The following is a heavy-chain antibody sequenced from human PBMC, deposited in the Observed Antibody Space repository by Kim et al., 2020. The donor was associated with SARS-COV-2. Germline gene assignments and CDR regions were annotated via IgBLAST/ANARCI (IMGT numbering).Heavy chain of an antibody. Sequence: AQKFQGRVPITADKSTSTAYMELSSLRSEDTAVYYCAREGGTMVRGVFDYWGQGTLVTVSS. CDR3: AREGGTMVRGVFDY. D-gene: IGHD3-10*01. V-gene: IGHV1-69*04. J-gene: IGHJ4*02.